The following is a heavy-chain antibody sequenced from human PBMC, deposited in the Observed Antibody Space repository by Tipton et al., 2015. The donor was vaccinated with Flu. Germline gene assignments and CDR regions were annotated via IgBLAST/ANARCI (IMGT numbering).Heavy chain of an antibody. Sequence: VQLVQSGGGLVQPGASLRLSCTASGFPFSSYSMNWVRQASGKGLEWVASISRSSTYIYYADSVEGRFTISRDDARNSVYLQMNSLRADDTAVYYCVYWTGDYWGQGTLVTVSS. CDR1: GFPFSSYS. V-gene: IGHV3-21*01. CDR3: VYWTGDY. CDR2: ISRSSTYI. D-gene: IGHD1-1*01. J-gene: IGHJ4*02.